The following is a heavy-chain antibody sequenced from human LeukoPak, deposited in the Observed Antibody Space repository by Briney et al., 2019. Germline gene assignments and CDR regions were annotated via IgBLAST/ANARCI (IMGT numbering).Heavy chain of an antibody. J-gene: IGHJ6*02. CDR1: GGSISSGGYY. D-gene: IGHD1-7*01. V-gene: IGHV4-31*03. Sequence: PSETLSLTCTVSGGSISSGGYYWSWIRQHPGKGLEWIGYIYYSGSTYYNPSLKSRVTISVDTSKNQFSLKLSSVTAADTAVYYGAEPGSGTYSNYGREFWGQGTTVTVSS. CDR2: IYYSGST. CDR3: AEPGSGTYSNYGREF.